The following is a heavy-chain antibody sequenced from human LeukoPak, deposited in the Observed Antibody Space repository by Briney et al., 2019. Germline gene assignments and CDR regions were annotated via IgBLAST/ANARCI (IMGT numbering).Heavy chain of an antibody. CDR1: GYTFTSYG. CDR2: ISAYNGNT. CDR3: ARDPPGYCSGGSCYPDTGYYYGMDV. J-gene: IGHJ6*02. Sequence: WASVKVSCKASGYTFTSYGISWVRQAPGQGLEWMEWISAYNGNTNYAQKLQGRVTMTTDTSTSTAYMELRSLRSDDTAVYYCARDPPGYCSGGSCYPDTGYYYGMDVWGQGTTVTVSS. D-gene: IGHD2-15*01. V-gene: IGHV1-18*01.